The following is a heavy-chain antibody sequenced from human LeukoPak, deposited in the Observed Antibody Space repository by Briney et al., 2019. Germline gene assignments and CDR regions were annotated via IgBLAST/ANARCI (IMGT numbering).Heavy chain of an antibody. CDR3: ARGLTGEYFQH. D-gene: IGHD3-16*01. CDR2: INPNSGDT. V-gene: IGHV1-2*02. CDR1: GYIFTGYY. Sequence: ASVKVSCKASGYIFTGYYMHWVRQAPGQGLEWMGWINPNSGDTNYAQKFQGRVTMTRDTSISTAYMELSSLRSEDTAVYYCARGLTGEYFQHWGQGTLVTVSS. J-gene: IGHJ1*01.